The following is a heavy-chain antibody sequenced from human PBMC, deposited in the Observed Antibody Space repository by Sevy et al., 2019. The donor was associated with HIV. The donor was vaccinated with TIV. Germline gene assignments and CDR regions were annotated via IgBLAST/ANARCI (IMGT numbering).Heavy chain of an antibody. J-gene: IGHJ4*02. V-gene: IGHV3-7*01. CDR3: ARDLKARGYDFWSGYYRGFDY. Sequence: GGSLRLSCAASGFTFSSYWMSWVRQAPGKGLEWVANINQDGSEKYYVDSVKGRFTISRDNAKNSLYLQMNSLRAEDTAVYYCARDLKARGYDFWSGYYRGFDYWGQGTLVTVSS. CDR1: GFTFSSYW. CDR2: INQDGSEK. D-gene: IGHD3-3*01.